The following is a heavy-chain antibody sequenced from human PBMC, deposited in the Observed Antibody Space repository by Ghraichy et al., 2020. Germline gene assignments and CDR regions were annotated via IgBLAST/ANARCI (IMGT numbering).Heavy chain of an antibody. Sequence: GGSLRLSCAASGFTFSDYYMNWIRQAPGKGLEWLSYVSNVGNTIYYADSVKGRFTISRDNTKNSLYLQMNSLRAEDTAIYYCAGGFCSGGSCLLPYYYYCMDDWGQGTTVTVSS. V-gene: IGHV3-11*01. J-gene: IGHJ6*02. D-gene: IGHD2-15*01. CDR3: AGGFCSGGSCLLPYYYYCMDD. CDR1: GFTFSDYY. CDR2: VSNVGNTI.